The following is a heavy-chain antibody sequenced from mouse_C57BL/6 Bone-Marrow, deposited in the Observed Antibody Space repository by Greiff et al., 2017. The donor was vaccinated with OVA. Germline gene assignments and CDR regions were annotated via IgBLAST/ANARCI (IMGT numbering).Heavy chain of an antibody. V-gene: IGHV5-12*01. J-gene: IGHJ3*01. CDR3: AGLRRFAY. CDR1: GFTFSDYY. Sequence: EVQRVESGGGLVQPGGSLKLSCAASGFTFSDYYMYWVRQTPEKRLEWVAYISNGGGSTYYPDTVKGRFTISRDNAKNTLYLQMSRLKSEDTAMYYCAGLRRFAYWGQGTLVTVSA. D-gene: IGHD2-2*01. CDR2: ISNGGGST.